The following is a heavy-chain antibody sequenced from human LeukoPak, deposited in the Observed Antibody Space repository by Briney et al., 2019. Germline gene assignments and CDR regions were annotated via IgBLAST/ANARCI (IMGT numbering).Heavy chain of an antibody. CDR2: ITPIFGTA. Sequence: GASVKVSCKASGYTFTGYYMHWVRQAPGQGLEWMGGITPIFGTANYAQKFQGRVTITADESTSTAYMELSSLRSEDTAVYYCASGGATSSYFDYWGQGTLVTVSS. CDR1: GYTFTGYY. J-gene: IGHJ4*02. CDR3: ASGGATSSYFDY. D-gene: IGHD1-26*01. V-gene: IGHV1-69*13.